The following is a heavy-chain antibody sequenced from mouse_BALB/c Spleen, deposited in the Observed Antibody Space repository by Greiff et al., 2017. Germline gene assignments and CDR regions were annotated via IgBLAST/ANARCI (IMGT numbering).Heavy chain of an antibody. CDR2: ISYSGST. CDR3: ARLRRNYYAMDY. Sequence: EVQLVESGPGLVKPSQSLSLTCTVTGYSITSDYAWNWIRQFPGNKLEWMGYISYSGSTSYNPSLKSRISITRDTSKNQFFLQLNSVTTEDTATYYCARLRRNYYAMDYWGQGTSVTVSS. J-gene: IGHJ4*01. V-gene: IGHV3-2*02. D-gene: IGHD2-12*01. CDR1: GYSITSDYA.